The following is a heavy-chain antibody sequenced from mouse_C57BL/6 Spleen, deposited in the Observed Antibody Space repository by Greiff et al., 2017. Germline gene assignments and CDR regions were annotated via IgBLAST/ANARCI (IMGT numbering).Heavy chain of an antibody. CDR1: GYTFTSYW. J-gene: IGHJ2*01. CDR2: IDPSDSYT. D-gene: IGHD1-1*01. V-gene: IGHV1-50*01. CDR3: ASEYYGSRRLYYFDY. Sequence: QVQLQQPGAELVKPGASVKLSCKASGYTFTSYWMQWVKQRPGQGLEWIGEIDPSDSYTNYNQKFKGKATLTVDTSSSTAYMQLSSLTSEDSAVYYCASEYYGSRRLYYFDYWGQGTTLTVSS.